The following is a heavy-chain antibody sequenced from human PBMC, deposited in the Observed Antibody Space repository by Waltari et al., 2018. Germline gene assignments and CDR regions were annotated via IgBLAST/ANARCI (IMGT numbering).Heavy chain of an antibody. V-gene: IGHV1-3*01. J-gene: IGHJ6*02. D-gene: IGHD4-17*01. CDR1: GYTFTSYA. CDR2: INAGNGNT. CDR3: ARGSNTAPYYYYGMDV. Sequence: QVQLVQSGAEVKKPGASVKVSCKASGYTFTSYAMHWVRQAPGQRLEWMGWINAGNGNTKYSQKFQGRVTITRDTSTSTAYMELSSLRSEDTAVYYCARGSNTAPYYYYGMDVWGQGTTVTVSS.